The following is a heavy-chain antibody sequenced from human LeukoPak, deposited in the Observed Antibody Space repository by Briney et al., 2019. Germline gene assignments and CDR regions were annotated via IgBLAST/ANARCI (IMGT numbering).Heavy chain of an antibody. CDR2: INHSGST. CDR1: GGSLSRYQ. D-gene: IGHD3-10*01. Sequence: WETLADTLAVYGGSLSRYQCSWIRQPPGKGLEWIAEINHSGSTVYNPSLKSRVTISLDTSKNQFCLMLISVTAADTAVYYCARRPRSGESDAVDTWCQGTMVTVSS. J-gene: IGHJ3*02. V-gene: IGHV4-34*01. CDR3: ARRPRSGESDAVDT.